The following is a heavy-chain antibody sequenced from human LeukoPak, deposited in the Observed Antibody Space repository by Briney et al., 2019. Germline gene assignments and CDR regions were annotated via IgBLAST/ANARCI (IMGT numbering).Heavy chain of an antibody. D-gene: IGHD3-16*01. CDR1: GFIFSSYS. CDR2: LSFVTTYI. CDR3: ARAADHHGGFDY. J-gene: IGHJ4*02. Sequence: GGSLRLSCAASGFIFSSYSMNWVRQAPGKGLESVSSLSFVTTYIYYAESVKGRFTISRDNAKNSLYLQMNSLRAEDTAVYYCARAADHHGGFDYWGPGTLVTVSS. V-gene: IGHV3-21*01.